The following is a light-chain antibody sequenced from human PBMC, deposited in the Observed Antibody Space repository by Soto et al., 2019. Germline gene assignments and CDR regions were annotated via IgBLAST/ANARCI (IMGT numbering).Light chain of an antibody. CDR2: GAS. Sequence: EIVMTQSPATLSVSPGEMATLSCRASQSVSSNLAWYQQKAGQAPRLLIYGASTRATGIPDRFSGSGSGTEFTLTISSLQSGDCAVYCCQQYNNWPIYTFGQGTKLEIK. CDR1: QSVSSN. J-gene: IGKJ2*01. V-gene: IGKV3-15*01. CDR3: QQYNNWPIYT.